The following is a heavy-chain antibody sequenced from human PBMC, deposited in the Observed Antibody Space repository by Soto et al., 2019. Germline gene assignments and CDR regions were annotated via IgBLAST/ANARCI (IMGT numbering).Heavy chain of an antibody. D-gene: IGHD5-18*01. CDR3: ASGIQLWLRRINNGYSG. CDR1: GGTFSTYA. Sequence: QVQLVQSGAEVKKPESSVKVSCKAPGGTFSTYAISWVRQAPGQGLEWMGGIIPMFGTANYAQRFRDRVTITADDSTNTVYMALSSLRSEDPAVYFCASGIQLWLRRINNGYSGWGQGTLVTVSS. V-gene: IGHV1-69*12. J-gene: IGHJ4*02. CDR2: IIPMFGTA.